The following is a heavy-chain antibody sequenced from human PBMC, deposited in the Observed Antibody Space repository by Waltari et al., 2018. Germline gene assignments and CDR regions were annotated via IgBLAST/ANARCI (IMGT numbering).Heavy chain of an antibody. V-gene: IGHV4-30-2*01. CDR3: ARGRHIVVVTARGAVFDY. CDR2: IYHSGST. D-gene: IGHD2-21*02. Sequence: QLQLQESGSGLVKPSQTLSLTCAVSGGPISSGGYSWSWIRQPPGQGLEWIGYIYHSGSTYYNPSLKSRVTISVDRSKNQFSLKLSSVTAADTAVYYCARGRHIVVVTARGAVFDYWGQGTLVTVSS. CDR1: GGPISSGGYS. J-gene: IGHJ4*02.